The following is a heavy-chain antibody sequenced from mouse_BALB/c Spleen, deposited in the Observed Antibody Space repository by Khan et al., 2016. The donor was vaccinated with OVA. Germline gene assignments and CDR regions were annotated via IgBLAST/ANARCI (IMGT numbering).Heavy chain of an antibody. Sequence: VQLKESGPGLVKPSQSLSLTCTVTGYSITSDYAWNWIRQFPGNKLEWMGYISSSGSTNYNPALTSRISITRDTSKNQFFLQLNSVTTEDTATYYGARDVSRYNYAEDYWGQGTSVTVSS. CDR2: ISSSGST. D-gene: IGHD1-3*01. V-gene: IGHV3-2*02. J-gene: IGHJ4*01. CDR3: ARDVSRYNYAEDY. CDR1: GYSITSDYA.